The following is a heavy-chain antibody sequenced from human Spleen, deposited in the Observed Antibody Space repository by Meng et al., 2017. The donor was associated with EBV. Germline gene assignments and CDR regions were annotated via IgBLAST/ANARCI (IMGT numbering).Heavy chain of an antibody. J-gene: IGHJ5*02. CDR2: IYYSGST. D-gene: IGHD3/OR15-3a*01. CDR1: GGPISSSSYY. CDR3: ARAFSTSGWFDP. Sequence: LQLQEAGPGRVKPSETLSLTCTVSGGPISSSSYYWGWIRQPPGKGLEWIGSIYYSGSTYYNPSLKSRVTISVDTSKNQFSLKLSSVTAADTAVYYCARAFSTSGWFDPWGQGTLVTVSS. V-gene: IGHV4-39*07.